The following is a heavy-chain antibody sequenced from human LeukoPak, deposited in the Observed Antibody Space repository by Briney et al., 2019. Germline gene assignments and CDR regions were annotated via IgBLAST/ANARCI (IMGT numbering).Heavy chain of an antibody. CDR3: ARAYYYGSGGYYFDY. CDR1: GGSISSYY. Sequence: PSETLSLTCTVSGGSISSYYWSWIRQPPGKGLEWIGYIYYSGSTNYNPSLKSRVTISVDTSKNQFSLKLSSVTAADTAVYYCARAYYYGSGGYYFDYWGQGTLVTVSS. V-gene: IGHV4-59*01. D-gene: IGHD3-10*01. CDR2: IYYSGST. J-gene: IGHJ4*02.